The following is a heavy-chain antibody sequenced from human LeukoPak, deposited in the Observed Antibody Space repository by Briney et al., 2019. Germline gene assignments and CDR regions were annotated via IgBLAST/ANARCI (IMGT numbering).Heavy chain of an antibody. CDR3: ARVASGYDVFDI. V-gene: IGHV4-61*01. CDR1: GGSVTSGSYY. Sequence: SETLSLTCTVSGGSVTSGSYYWSWIRQPPGKGLEWIGYIYYSGSTNYNPSLKSRVTISVDTSKNQFSLKLSSVTAADTAVFYCARVASGYDVFDIWGQGTMVTVSS. CDR2: IYYSGST. J-gene: IGHJ3*02. D-gene: IGHD3-3*01.